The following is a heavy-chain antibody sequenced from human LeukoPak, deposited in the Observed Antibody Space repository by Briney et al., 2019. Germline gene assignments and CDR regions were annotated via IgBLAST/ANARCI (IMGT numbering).Heavy chain of an antibody. D-gene: IGHD6-19*01. CDR2: ISYSGST. CDR1: GGSISSSSYY. CDR3: ARAAVAGAGLLWFDP. V-gene: IGHV4-39*01. J-gene: IGHJ5*02. Sequence: SETLSLTCTDSGGSISSSSYYWGWIRQPPGKGLEWIGCISYSGSTYYNSSLRSRVTISVDTSRNQFSLKLSSVTAADTAVYYCARAAVAGAGLLWFDPWGQGTLGTVSS.